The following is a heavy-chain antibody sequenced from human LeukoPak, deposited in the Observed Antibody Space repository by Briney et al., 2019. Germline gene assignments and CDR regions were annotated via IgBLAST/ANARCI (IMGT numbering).Heavy chain of an antibody. D-gene: IGHD5-12*01. CDR2: INPNSGGT. CDR1: GYTFTGYY. CDR3: ARGYSGYDYSFDY. Sequence: ASVKVSCKASGYTFTGYYMRWVRQAPGQGLEWMGWINPNSGGTNYAQKFQGRVTMTRDTPISTAYMELSRLRSDDTAVYYCARGYSGYDYSFDYWGQGTLVTVSS. J-gene: IGHJ4*02. V-gene: IGHV1-2*02.